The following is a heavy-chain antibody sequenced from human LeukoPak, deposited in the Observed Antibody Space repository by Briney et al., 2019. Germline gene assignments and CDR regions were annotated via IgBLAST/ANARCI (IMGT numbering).Heavy chain of an antibody. CDR1: GGSISSYY. J-gene: IGHJ3*02. Sequence: PSETLSLTCTVSGGSISSYYWSWIRQPPGKGLEWIGYIYYSGSTNYNPSLKSRVTISVDTSKNQFSLKLSSVTAADTAVYYCARAASSGNAFDIWGQGTMVTVSS. CDR3: ARAASSGNAFDI. D-gene: IGHD1-26*01. CDR2: IYYSGST. V-gene: IGHV4-59*12.